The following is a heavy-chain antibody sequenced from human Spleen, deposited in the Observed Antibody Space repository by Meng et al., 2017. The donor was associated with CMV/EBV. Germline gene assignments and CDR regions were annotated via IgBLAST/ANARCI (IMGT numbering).Heavy chain of an antibody. J-gene: IGHJ5*02. CDR1: GFTFSDYY. CDR3: ARVRIVVVAATRGWGFDP. D-gene: IGHD2-15*01. V-gene: IGHV3-69-1*02. Sequence: GESLKISCAASGFTFSDYYMNWVCQAPGKGLEWVSSISSSSTLYYADSLKGRFTISRDNAKNSLYLQMSSLRAEDTAVYYCARVRIVVVAATRGWGFDPWGQGTLVTVSS. CDR2: ISSSSTL.